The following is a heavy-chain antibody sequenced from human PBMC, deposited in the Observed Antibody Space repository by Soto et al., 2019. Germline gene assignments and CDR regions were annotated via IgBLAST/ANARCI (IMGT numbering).Heavy chain of an antibody. CDR3: ARDPGYYDFWSGPSNFDY. CDR2: IIPIFGTA. D-gene: IGHD3-3*01. J-gene: IGHJ4*02. CDR1: GGTFSSYA. V-gene: IGHV1-69*13. Sequence: SVKVSCKASGGTFSSYAISWVRQAPGQGLEWMGGIIPIFGTANYAQKFQGRVTITADESTSTAYMELSSLRSEDTAVYYCARDPGYYDFWSGPSNFDYWGQGALVTVSS.